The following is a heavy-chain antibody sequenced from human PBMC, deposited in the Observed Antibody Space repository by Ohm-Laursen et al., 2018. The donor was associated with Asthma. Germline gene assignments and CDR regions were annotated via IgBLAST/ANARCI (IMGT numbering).Heavy chain of an antibody. CDR2: MNPNSGNT. D-gene: IGHD4-17*01. Sequence: ASVKVSCKSSGYTFTSYDINWVRQATGQGLEWMGWMNPNSGNTGYAQKFQGRVTMTRNTSISTAYMELSSLRSEDTAVYYCARTLLHDYGDYVPNWYFDLWGRGTLVTVSS. V-gene: IGHV1-8*01. CDR3: ARTLLHDYGDYVPNWYFDL. CDR1: GYTFTSYD. J-gene: IGHJ2*01.